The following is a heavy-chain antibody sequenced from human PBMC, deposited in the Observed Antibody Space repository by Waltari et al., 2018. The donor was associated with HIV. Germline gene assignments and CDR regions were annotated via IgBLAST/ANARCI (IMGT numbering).Heavy chain of an antibody. J-gene: IGHJ4*02. D-gene: IGHD6-19*01. Sequence: QVQLVESGGGVVQPGRSLRLSCAASGFTFSSYGMHWVRQAPGKGLEWVAVIWYDGSNKYYADSVKGRFTISRDNSKNTLYLQMNSLRAEDTAVYYCARASYSSGRGYFDYWGQGTLVTVSS. V-gene: IGHV3-33*01. CDR3: ARASYSSGRGYFDY. CDR2: IWYDGSNK. CDR1: GFTFSSYG.